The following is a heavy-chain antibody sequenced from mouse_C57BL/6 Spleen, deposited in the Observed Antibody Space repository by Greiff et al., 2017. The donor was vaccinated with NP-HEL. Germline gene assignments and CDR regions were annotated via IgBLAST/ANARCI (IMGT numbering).Heavy chain of an antibody. CDR3: ARSYGSSYRYFDV. CDR2: INPGSGGT. J-gene: IGHJ1*03. D-gene: IGHD1-1*01. V-gene: IGHV1-54*01. Sequence: QVHVKQSGAELVRPGTSVKVSCKASGYAFTNYLIEWVKQRPGQGLEWIGVINPGSGGTNYNEKFKGKATLTADKSSSTAYMQLSSLTSEDSAVYFCARSYGSSYRYFDVWGTGTTVTVSS. CDR1: GYAFTNYL.